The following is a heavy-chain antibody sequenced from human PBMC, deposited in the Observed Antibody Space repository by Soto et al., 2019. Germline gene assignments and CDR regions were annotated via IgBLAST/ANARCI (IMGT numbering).Heavy chain of an antibody. V-gene: IGHV3-7*04. Sequence: VGLMRDSCGAAEVTSSKYWMSWVSKNPGKGLEWVANIKPDGSEKGDVESVEGRFTISRDNVKKSLYLQMISLRAEDTAMYYCARGYYHDTSGPFSDAFDIWGQRTMVTVSS. D-gene: IGHD3-22*01. CDR2: IKPDGSEK. J-gene: IGHJ3*02. CDR1: EVTSSKYW. CDR3: ARGYYHDTSGPFSDAFDI.